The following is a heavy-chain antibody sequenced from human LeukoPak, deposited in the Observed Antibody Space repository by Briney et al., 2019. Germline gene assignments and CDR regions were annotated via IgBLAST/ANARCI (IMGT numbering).Heavy chain of an antibody. CDR2: INHSGST. CDR1: GGSFSGYY. J-gene: IGHJ5*02. CDR3: ARPRGRLVTQSNWFDP. Sequence: SETLSLTCAVYGGSFSGYYWSWIRQPPGKGLEWIGEINHSGSTNYNPSLKSRVTISVDTSKNQFSLKLSSVTAADTAVYYCARPRGRLVTQSNWFDPWGQGTLVTVSS. V-gene: IGHV4-34*01. D-gene: IGHD3-9*01.